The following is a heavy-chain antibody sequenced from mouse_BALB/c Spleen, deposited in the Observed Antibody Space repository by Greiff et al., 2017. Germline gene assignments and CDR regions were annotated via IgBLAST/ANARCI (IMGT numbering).Heavy chain of an antibody. CDR2: IWRGGST. D-gene: IGHD2-10*02. J-gene: IGHJ4*01. CDR1: GFSLTSYG. CDR3: AKRYGNYEGYAMDY. Sequence: QVQLQQSGPSLVQPSQSLSITCTVSGFSLTSYGVHWVRQSPGKGLEWLGVIWRGGSTDYNAAFMSRLSITKDNSKSQVFFKMNSLQADDTAIYYCAKRYGNYEGYAMDYWGQGTSVTVSS. V-gene: IGHV2-5-1*01.